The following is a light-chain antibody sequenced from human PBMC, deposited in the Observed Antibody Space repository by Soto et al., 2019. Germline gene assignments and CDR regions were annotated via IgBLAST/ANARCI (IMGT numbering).Light chain of an antibody. J-gene: IGLJ3*02. Sequence: SYDLTQPPSVSVAPGQTATISCGGNDIGSRSVHWYQKKPGQAPVLVVYDDSDRPSGIPERFSGSDSGNMATLTISRVEAGDEAEYYCQVWDSITDHLVFGGGTQLTVL. CDR3: QVWDSITDHLV. CDR2: DDS. V-gene: IGLV3-21*02. CDR1: DIGSRS.